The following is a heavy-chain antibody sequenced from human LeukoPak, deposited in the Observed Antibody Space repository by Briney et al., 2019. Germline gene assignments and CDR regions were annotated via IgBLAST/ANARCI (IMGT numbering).Heavy chain of an antibody. CDR1: GGSFSGYY. J-gene: IGHJ4*02. CDR2: INHSGST. CDR3: AKYSSGYYPHFDY. D-gene: IGHD3-22*01. Sequence: SETLSLTCAVYGGSFSGYYWSWIRQPPGKGLEWIGEINHSGSTNYNPSLKSRVTISVDTSKNQFSLRLSSVTAADTAVYCCAKYSSGYYPHFDYWGQGILVTVSS. V-gene: IGHV4-34*01.